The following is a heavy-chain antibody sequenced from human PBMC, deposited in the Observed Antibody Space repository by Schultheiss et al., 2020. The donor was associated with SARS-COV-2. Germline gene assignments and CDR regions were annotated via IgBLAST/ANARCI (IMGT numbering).Heavy chain of an antibody. V-gene: IGHV4-34*01. J-gene: IGHJ6*02. CDR1: GGSFSGSY. Sequence: GSLRLSCAVYGGSFSGSYWSWIRQPPGKGLEWIGEINHSGSTNYNPSLKSRVTISVDTSKNQFSLKLSSVTAADTAVYYCARGWGYSYGYNPKYYYYYGMDVWGQGTTVTVSS. CDR2: INHSGST. D-gene: IGHD5-18*01. CDR3: ARGWGYSYGYNPKYYYYYGMDV.